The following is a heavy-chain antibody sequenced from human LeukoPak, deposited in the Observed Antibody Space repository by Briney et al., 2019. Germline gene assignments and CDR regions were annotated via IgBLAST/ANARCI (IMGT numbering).Heavy chain of an antibody. CDR2: IYYSGST. J-gene: IGHJ4*02. D-gene: IGHD3-22*01. CDR1: GGSISSGGYY. V-gene: IGHV4-31*03. Sequence: SQTLSLTCTVSGGSISSGGYYWSWIRQHPGKGLEWIGYIYYSGSTYYNPSLKRRVTISVDTSKNQFSLKLSSVTAADTAVYYCAREQYYYDSSGYYHQSGFDYWGQGTLVTVST. CDR3: AREQYYYDSSGYYHQSGFDY.